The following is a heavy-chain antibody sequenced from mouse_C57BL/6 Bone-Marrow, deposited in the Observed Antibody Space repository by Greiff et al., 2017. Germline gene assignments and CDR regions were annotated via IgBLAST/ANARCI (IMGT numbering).Heavy chain of an antibody. J-gene: IGHJ2*01. Sequence: EVKVVESEGGLVQPGRSMKLSCTASGFTFSDYYMAWVRQVPEKGLEWVANINYDGSSTYYLDSLKSRFIISRDNAKNMLYLQMSSLKSEDTATYYCARDRGYYFDYWGQGTTLTVSS. CDR1: GFTFSDYY. CDR2: INYDGSST. CDR3: ARDRGYYFDY. V-gene: IGHV5-16*01.